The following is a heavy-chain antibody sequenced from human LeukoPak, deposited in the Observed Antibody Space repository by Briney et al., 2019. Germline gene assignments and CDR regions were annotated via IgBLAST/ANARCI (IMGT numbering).Heavy chain of an antibody. J-gene: IGHJ4*02. CDR3: ARRGYCSGGSCYYFDY. CDR1: GYSFTSYW. CDR2: IYPGDSDT. V-gene: IGHV5-51*01. Sequence: GESLKVSCKGSGYSFTSYWIGWVRQMPGKGLEWMGIIYPGDSDTRYSPSFQGQVTISADKSISTAYLQWSSLKASDTAMYYCARRGYCSGGSCYYFDYWGQGTLVTASS. D-gene: IGHD2-15*01.